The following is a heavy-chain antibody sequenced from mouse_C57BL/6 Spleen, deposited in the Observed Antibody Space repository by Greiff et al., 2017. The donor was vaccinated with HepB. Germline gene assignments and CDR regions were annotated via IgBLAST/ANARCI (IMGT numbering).Heavy chain of an antibody. V-gene: IGHV1-64*01. Sequence: QVQLQQPGAELEKPGASVKLSCKASGYTFTSYWMHWVKQRPGQGLEWIGMIHPNSGSTNYNEKFKSKATLTVEKSSSTAYMQLSSLTSEDSAVYYCARGATVVGAYWGQGTLVTVSA. CDR2: IHPNSGST. J-gene: IGHJ3*01. D-gene: IGHD1-1*01. CDR1: GYTFTSYW. CDR3: ARGATVVGAY.